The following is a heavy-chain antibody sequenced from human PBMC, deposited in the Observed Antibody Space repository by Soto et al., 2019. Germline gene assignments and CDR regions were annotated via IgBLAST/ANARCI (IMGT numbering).Heavy chain of an antibody. J-gene: IGHJ4*02. Sequence: ASVKVSCKASGCTFTAHYIHWVRQAPGQGFEWMGRINPNSGDTSYAQRLQGRVTMTRDTSINTVFMELSSLRSDDTALYYCARVSRAVGASTTYDFWAQGTLVTVSS. D-gene: IGHD1-26*01. CDR1: GCTFTAHY. V-gene: IGHV1-2*02. CDR2: INPNSGDT. CDR3: ARVSRAVGASTTYDF.